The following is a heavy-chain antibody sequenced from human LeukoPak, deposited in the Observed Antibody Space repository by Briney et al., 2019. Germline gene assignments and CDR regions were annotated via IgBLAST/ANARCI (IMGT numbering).Heavy chain of an antibody. Sequence: SETLSLTCTVSGGPISSSSYYWGWIRQPPGKGLEWIGSIYYSGSTYYNPSLKSRVTISVDTSKNQFSLKLSSVTAADTAVYYCARAYYDILTGYYKWGQGTLVTVSS. CDR2: IYYSGST. CDR3: ARAYYDILTGYYK. J-gene: IGHJ4*02. D-gene: IGHD3-9*01. V-gene: IGHV4-39*01. CDR1: GGPISSSSYY.